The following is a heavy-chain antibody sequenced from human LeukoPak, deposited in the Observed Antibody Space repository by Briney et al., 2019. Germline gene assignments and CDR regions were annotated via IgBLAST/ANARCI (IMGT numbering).Heavy chain of an antibody. V-gene: IGHV3-11*01. D-gene: IGHD5-24*01. CDR3: ARGRNLKGWLQESVRDFDY. Sequence: GGSLRLSCAASGFTFSDHYMSWIRQAPGKGLEWVSYISSSGSTIYYADSVKGRFTISRDNAKNSLYLQMNSLRAEDTAVYYCARGRNLKGWLQESVRDFDYWGQGTLVTVSS. J-gene: IGHJ4*02. CDR2: ISSSGSTI. CDR1: GFTFSDHY.